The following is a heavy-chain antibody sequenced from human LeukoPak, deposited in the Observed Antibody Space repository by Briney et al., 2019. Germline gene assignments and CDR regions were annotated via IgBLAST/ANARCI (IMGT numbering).Heavy chain of an antibody. CDR1: KFTFSKYW. J-gene: IGHJ3*02. D-gene: IGHD2-15*01. Sequence: GGSLRLSCAASKFTFSKYWMSWVRQAPGKGLERVADIKEDGSEKYYVDSVKGRFTISRQNAKSSLFLQMNSLRAEDTAVYYCARHRSGGSQDDAFDIWGQGTMVTVSS. CDR3: ARHRSGGSQDDAFDI. V-gene: IGHV3-7*01. CDR2: IKEDGSEK.